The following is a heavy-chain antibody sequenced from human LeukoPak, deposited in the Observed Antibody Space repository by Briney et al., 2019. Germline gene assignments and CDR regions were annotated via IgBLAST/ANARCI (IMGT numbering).Heavy chain of an antibody. D-gene: IGHD6-13*01. CDR3: AGSIAAAGYYFDY. Sequence: SETLSLTCTVSGGSISSYYWSWIRQPPGKGLEWIGYIYYSGTTNYNPSLKSRVTISVDTSKNQFSLKLSSVTAADTAVYYCAGSIAAAGYYFDYWGQGTLVTVSS. V-gene: IGHV4-59*01. J-gene: IGHJ4*02. CDR2: IYYSGTT. CDR1: GGSISSYY.